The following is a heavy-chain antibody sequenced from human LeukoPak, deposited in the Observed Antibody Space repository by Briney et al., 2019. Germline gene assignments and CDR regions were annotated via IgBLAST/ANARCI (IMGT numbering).Heavy chain of an antibody. Sequence: GGSLRLSCAASGFTFSTYGMHWVRQAPGKGLEWVAFIRYDGSNKYYADSVKGRFTISRDNSKNTLYLQMNSLRAEDTAVYYCARDTGRHSSSWYLGGDFQHWGQGTLVTVSS. CDR2: IRYDGSNK. CDR1: GFTFSTYG. D-gene: IGHD6-13*01. J-gene: IGHJ1*01. CDR3: ARDTGRHSSSWYLGGDFQH. V-gene: IGHV3-30*02.